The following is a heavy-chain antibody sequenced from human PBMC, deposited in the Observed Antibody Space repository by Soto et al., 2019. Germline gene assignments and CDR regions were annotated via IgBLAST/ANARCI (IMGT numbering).Heavy chain of an antibody. CDR2: IYYSGST. CDR1: GGSISSYY. J-gene: IGHJ4*02. CDR3: ARLHLDDFWSGYYY. D-gene: IGHD3-3*01. V-gene: IGHV4-59*08. Sequence: SETLSLTCTVSGGSISSYYWSWIRQPPGKGLEWIGYIYYSGSTNYNPSLKSRVTISVDTSKNQFSLKLSSVTAADTAVYYCARLHLDDFWSGYYYWGQGTLVTVSS.